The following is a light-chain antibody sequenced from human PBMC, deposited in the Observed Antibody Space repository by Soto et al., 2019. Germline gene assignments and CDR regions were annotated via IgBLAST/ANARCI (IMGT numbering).Light chain of an antibody. J-gene: IGKJ4*01. Sequence: ENVLTQSPATLSMSPGERATLACRASQSVSRCLAWYQQKPGQAPRLLIYDASNRATGIPARFSGSGSGTEFTLTISSLEREAFAVYFCQQRNNWPPSFTFGGGTKVEIK. CDR3: QQRNNWPPSFT. V-gene: IGKV3-11*01. CDR2: DAS. CDR1: QSVSRC.